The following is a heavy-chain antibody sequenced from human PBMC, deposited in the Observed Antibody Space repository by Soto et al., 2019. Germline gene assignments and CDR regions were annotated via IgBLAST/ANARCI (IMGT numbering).Heavy chain of an antibody. CDR3: ARGWVLKYYFDS. V-gene: IGHV4-59*01. CDR1: GGSISSYY. Sequence: SETLSLTCTVSGGSISSYYWSWLRQPPGKGLERIGYIYYSGSINYNPSLKSRVTISVDRSKNQFSLRLSSVTAADTAVYYCARGWVLKYYFDSWGQGTLVTVSS. J-gene: IGHJ4*02. CDR2: IYYSGSI. D-gene: IGHD6-19*01.